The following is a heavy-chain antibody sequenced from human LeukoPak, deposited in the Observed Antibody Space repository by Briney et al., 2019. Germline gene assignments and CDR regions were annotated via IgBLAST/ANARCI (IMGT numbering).Heavy chain of an antibody. D-gene: IGHD4-11*01. Sequence: SETLSLTCTVSGGSISSSSYYWGWIRQPPGKGLEWIGSIYYSGGTYYNPSLKSRVTISVDTSKNQFSLKLSSVTAADTAVYYCAKTTTVTTWYFDLWGRGTLVTVSS. J-gene: IGHJ2*01. V-gene: IGHV4-39*01. CDR2: IYYSGGT. CDR3: AKTTTVTTWYFDL. CDR1: GGSISSSSYY.